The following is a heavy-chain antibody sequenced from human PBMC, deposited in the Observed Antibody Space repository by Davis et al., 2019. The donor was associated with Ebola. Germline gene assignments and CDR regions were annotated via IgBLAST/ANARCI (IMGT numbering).Heavy chain of an antibody. J-gene: IGHJ6*02. CDR1: GFTVSSNY. V-gene: IGHV3-66*04. Sequence: GESLKISCAASGFTVSSNYMSWVRQAPGKGLEWVSVIYSGGSTYYADSVKGRFTISRDNSKNTLYLQMNSLRAEDTAVYYCARQTTIFGVVIILGNGMDVWGQGTTVTVSS. CDR3: ARQTTIFGVVIILGNGMDV. D-gene: IGHD3-3*01. CDR2: IYSGGST.